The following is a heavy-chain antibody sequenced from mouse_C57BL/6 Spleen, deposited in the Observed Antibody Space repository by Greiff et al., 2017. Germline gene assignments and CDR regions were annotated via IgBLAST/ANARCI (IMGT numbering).Heavy chain of an antibody. D-gene: IGHD2-2*01. V-gene: IGHV1-81*01. CDR1: GYTFTSYG. Sequence: QVQLQQSGAELARPGASVKLSCKASGYTFTSYGISWVKQRTGQGLEWIGEIYPRSGNTYYNEKFKGTATLTADKSSSTAYMERRSLTSEVAAGYFGAGDDGDDGGAMDDWGQGASVTVAA. CDR3: AGDDGDDGGAMDD. J-gene: IGHJ4*01. CDR2: IYPRSGNT.